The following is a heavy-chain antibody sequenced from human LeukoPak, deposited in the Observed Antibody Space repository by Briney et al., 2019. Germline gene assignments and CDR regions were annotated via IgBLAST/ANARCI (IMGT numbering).Heavy chain of an antibody. V-gene: IGHV1-2*02. Sequence: ASVKVSCKASGYTFTGYYMHWVRQAPGQGLEWMGWINPNSGGTNYAQKFQGRVTMTRDTSISTAYMELSRLRSDDTAVYYCARAEIVGATRVPFDYWGKGTLVTVSS. CDR3: ARAEIVGATRVPFDY. CDR1: GYTFTGYY. J-gene: IGHJ4*02. CDR2: INPNSGGT. D-gene: IGHD1-26*01.